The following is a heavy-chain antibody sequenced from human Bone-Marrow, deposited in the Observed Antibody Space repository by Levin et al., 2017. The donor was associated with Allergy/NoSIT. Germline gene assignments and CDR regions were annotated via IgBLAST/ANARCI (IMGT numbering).Heavy chain of an antibody. CDR3: ARVGTVTAFDY. Sequence: LSLTCAASGFTFSSYAMHWVRQAPGKGLEWVAVISYDGSNKYYADSVKGRFTISRDNSKNTLYLQMNSLRAEDTAVYYCARVGTVTAFDYWGQGTLVTVSS. J-gene: IGHJ4*02. CDR2: ISYDGSNK. D-gene: IGHD4-11*01. V-gene: IGHV3-30-3*01. CDR1: GFTFSSYA.